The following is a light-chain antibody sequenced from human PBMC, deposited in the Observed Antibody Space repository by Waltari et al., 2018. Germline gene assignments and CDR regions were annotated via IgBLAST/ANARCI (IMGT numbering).Light chain of an antibody. Sequence: DVVMTQSPLSLPVTLGKPASISCRSRQSLVSFDGKTYLIWFQQRPGQSPSRLIYQVSNRDSGVPDRFSGSGSGTDFTLKISTVEAEEFAIYYCMQGTHGPPTFGQGTKVEVK. CDR1: QSLVSFDGKTY. CDR2: QVS. J-gene: IGKJ1*01. V-gene: IGKV2-30*01. CDR3: MQGTHGPPT.